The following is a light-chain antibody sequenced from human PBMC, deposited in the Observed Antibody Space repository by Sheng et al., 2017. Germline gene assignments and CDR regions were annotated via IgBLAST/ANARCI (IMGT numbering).Light chain of an antibody. CDR2: AAS. CDR1: QSISSY. J-gene: IGKJ3*01. CDR3: QQYYSYPMS. Sequence: DIQMTQSPSSLSASVGDRVTITCRASQSISSYLNWYQQKPGKAPKLLIYAASILQGGVPSKFSGSGSGTDFTLTITSLQPEDFATYYCQQYYSYPMSFGPGTKVDIK. V-gene: IGKV1-39*01.